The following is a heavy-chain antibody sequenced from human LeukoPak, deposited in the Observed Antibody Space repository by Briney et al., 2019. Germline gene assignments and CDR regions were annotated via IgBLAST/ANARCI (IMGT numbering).Heavy chain of an antibody. CDR1: GGSISSYY. V-gene: IGHV4-59*01. D-gene: IGHD5-24*01. Sequence: HPSETLSLTCTVSGGSISSYYWSWIRQPPGKGLEWIGYIYYSGSTNYNPSLKSRVTISVDTSKNQFSLKLSSVTAADTAVYYCARTSRDGYNQHSFDYWGQGTLVTVSS. J-gene: IGHJ4*02. CDR2: IYYSGST. CDR3: ARTSRDGYNQHSFDY.